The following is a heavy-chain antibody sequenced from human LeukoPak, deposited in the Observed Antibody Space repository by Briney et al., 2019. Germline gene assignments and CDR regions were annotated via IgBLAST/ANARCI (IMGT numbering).Heavy chain of an antibody. CDR2: IYTSGST. CDR1: GGSISSYY. V-gene: IGHV4-4*07. CDR3: ARDRAIVGATTNYMDV. D-gene: IGHD1-26*01. Sequence: SETLSLTCTVSGGSISSYYWSWIRQPAGKGLEWIGRIYTSGSTNYNPSLKSRVTMSVDTSKDQFSLKLSSVTAADTAVYYCARDRAIVGATTNYMDVWGKGTTVTVSS. J-gene: IGHJ6*03.